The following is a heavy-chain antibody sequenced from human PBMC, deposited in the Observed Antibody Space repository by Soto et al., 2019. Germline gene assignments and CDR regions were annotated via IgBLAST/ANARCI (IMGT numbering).Heavy chain of an antibody. D-gene: IGHD2-15*01. V-gene: IGHV4-34*01. J-gene: IGHJ5*02. CDR3: ARDKYCSGGSCRKIWFDP. Sequence: SETLSLTGAVYGGSFSGYYWSWIRQPPGKGLEWIGEINHSGSTNYNPSLKSRATIPLDMSKNQFSLKLTSVTAADTAVYYCARDKYCSGGSCRKIWFDPWGQGTLVTVSS. CDR1: GGSFSGYY. CDR2: INHSGST.